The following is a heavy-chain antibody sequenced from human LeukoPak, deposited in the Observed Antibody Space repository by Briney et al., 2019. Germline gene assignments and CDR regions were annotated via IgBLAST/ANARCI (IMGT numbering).Heavy chain of an antibody. V-gene: IGHV1-69*13. CDR1: GGTFSSYA. D-gene: IGHD3-3*01. J-gene: IGHJ4*02. CDR2: IIPIFGTA. CDR3: AFQLRRITMSEEDY. Sequence: GASVKVSCKASGGTFSSYAISWVRQAPGQGLEWMGGIIPIFGTANYAQKFRGRVTITADESTSTAYMELSSLRSEDTAVYYCAFQLRRITMSEEDYWGQGTLVTVSS.